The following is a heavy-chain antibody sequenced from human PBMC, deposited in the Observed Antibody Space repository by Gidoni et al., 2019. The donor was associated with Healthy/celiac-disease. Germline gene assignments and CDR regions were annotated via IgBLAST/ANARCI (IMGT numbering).Heavy chain of an antibody. CDR2: IYHSGST. CDR3: ARGDWVS. CDR1: GDSSCSGYY. D-gene: IGHD3-9*01. J-gene: IGHJ4*02. Sequence: QLLQQGPALLMPSSATSSLSSGAGDSSCSGYYWGWIRQPPGKGQEWIGSIYHSGSTYYNLSVKSRVTISVYTSKSQFSPELGSLSAADTADYFCARGDWVSWGQGTLVTVSS. V-gene: IGHV4-38-2*01.